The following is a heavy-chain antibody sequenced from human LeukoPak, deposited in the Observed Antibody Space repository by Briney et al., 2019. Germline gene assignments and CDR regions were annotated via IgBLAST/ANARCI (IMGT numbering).Heavy chain of an antibody. CDR1: GGTFSSYA. Sequence: ASVKVSCKASGGTFSSYAISWVRQAPGQGLEWMGRIIPILGIANYAQKFQGRVTMTRDTSTSTVYMELSSLRSEDTAVYYCARGRMLYYDFWSGSATSGWFDPWGQGTLVTVSS. D-gene: IGHD3-3*01. CDR2: IIPILGIA. V-gene: IGHV1-69*04. J-gene: IGHJ5*02. CDR3: ARGRMLYYDFWSGSATSGWFDP.